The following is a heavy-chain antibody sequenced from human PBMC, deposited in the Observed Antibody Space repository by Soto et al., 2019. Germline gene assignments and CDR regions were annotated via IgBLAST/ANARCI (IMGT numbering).Heavy chain of an antibody. CDR3: AKDLTSTSRTPEL. CDR1: GFTFSSYA. CDR2: ISDSGGST. Sequence: GGSLRLSCAASGFTFSSYAMSWVRQAPGKGLEWVSAISDSGGSTYYADSMKGRFTISRDNSKNTLYLQMNSLRAEDTAIYYCAKDLTSTSRTPELWGQGTLVTVSA. V-gene: IGHV3-23*01. D-gene: IGHD2-2*01. J-gene: IGHJ4*02.